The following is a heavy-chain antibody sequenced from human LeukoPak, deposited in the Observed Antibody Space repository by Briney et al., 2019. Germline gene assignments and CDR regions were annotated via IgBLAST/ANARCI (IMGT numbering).Heavy chain of an antibody. CDR2: ISGSGGST. V-gene: IGHV3-23*01. Sequence: QPGGSLRLSCAASGFTFSGYAMSWVRQAPGKGLEWVSAISGSGGSTYYADSVKGRFTISRDNSKNTLYLQMNSLRAEDTAVYYCASHLYCGGDCYYYYYGMDVWGQGTTVTVSS. D-gene: IGHD2-21*02. CDR1: GFTFSGYA. CDR3: ASHLYCGGDCYYYYYGMDV. J-gene: IGHJ6*02.